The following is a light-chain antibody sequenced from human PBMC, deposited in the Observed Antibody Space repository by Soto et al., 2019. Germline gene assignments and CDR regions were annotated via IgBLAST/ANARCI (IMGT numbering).Light chain of an antibody. CDR1: SSDVGGYSY. CDR3: SSYTSSSTLVV. V-gene: IGLV2-14*01. CDR2: DVT. Sequence: QSALTQPASVSGSPGQSITISCTGTSSDVGGYSYVSWYQQHPGKAPKLMIYDVTTRPSGVSNRFSGSKSGNTASLTISGLQAEDADDSYCSSYTSSSTLVVFGGGTKLTVL. J-gene: IGLJ2*01.